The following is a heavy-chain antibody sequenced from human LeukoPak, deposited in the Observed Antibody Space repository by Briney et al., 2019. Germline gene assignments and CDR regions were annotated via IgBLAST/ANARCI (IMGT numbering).Heavy chain of an antibody. V-gene: IGHV4-4*07. D-gene: IGHD2/OR15-2a*01. CDR1: GASINKDY. CDR2: IHPSGIT. Sequence: SETLSLTCTVSGASINKDYWAWIRQAAGKGLEWIGRIHPSGITHQNPSLRGRVTMSIDASKNQFSLNLSSVTAADTAVYYCVRDEYRDVWGKGTTVTVSS. CDR3: VRDEYRDV. J-gene: IGHJ6*04.